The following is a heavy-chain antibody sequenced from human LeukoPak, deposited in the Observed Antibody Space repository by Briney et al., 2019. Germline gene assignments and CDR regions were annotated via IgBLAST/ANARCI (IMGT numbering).Heavy chain of an antibody. D-gene: IGHD1/OR15-1a*01. V-gene: IGHV5-51*01. CDR3: ARHFEQYYYYGMDV. CDR2: IYPDDSDT. J-gene: IGHJ6*02. Sequence: GESLKISCKGSGYSFTRYWIGWVRQMPGKGLEWMGIIYPDDSDTRYRPSFQGQVTISADRSISIVYLQWSSLKASDTAMYYCARHFEQYYYYGMDVWGQGTTVTVSS. CDR1: GYSFTRYW.